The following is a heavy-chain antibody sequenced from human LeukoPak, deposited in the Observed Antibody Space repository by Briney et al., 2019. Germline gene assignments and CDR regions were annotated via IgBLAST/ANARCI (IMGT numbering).Heavy chain of an antibody. D-gene: IGHD2/OR15-2a*01. CDR2: IGDSGGST. CDR3: AKFFSPYYYGMDV. J-gene: IGHJ6*02. Sequence: GGSLRLSCAASGFTFSSCVMSWVRQAPGKGLEWVSAIGDSGGSTYYADSVKGRFTISRDNSKNTLYLQMSSLRAEDTALYYCAKFFSPYYYGMDVWGQGTTVTVSS. V-gene: IGHV3-23*01. CDR1: GFTFSSCV.